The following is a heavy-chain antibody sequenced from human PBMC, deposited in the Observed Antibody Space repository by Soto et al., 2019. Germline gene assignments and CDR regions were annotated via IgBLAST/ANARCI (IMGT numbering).Heavy chain of an antibody. J-gene: IGHJ4*02. CDR1: GYTFTSYG. V-gene: IGHV1-18*01. Sequence: SVNVSCKASGYTFTSYGISWVRQAPGQGLEWMGWISAYNGNTNYAQKLQGRVTMTTDTSTSTAYMELRSLRSDDTAVYYCARDKDYDFWSGYSTGYFDYWGQGTLVTVSS. CDR3: ARDKDYDFWSGYSTGYFDY. CDR2: ISAYNGNT. D-gene: IGHD3-3*01.